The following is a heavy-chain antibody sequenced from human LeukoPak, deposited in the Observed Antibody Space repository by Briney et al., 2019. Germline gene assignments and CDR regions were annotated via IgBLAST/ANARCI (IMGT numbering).Heavy chain of an antibody. V-gene: IGHV1-2*02. CDR3: ARGRFMITFGGVIVTGWFDP. J-gene: IGHJ5*02. CDR2: INPNSGGT. D-gene: IGHD3-16*02. CDR1: GYTFTGYY. Sequence: ASVKVSCKASGYTFTGYYMHWVRQAPGQGLEWMGWINPNSGGTNYAQKFQGRVTMTRDTSISTAYMELSRLRSDDTAVYYCARGRFMITFGGVIVTGWFDPWGQGTLVTVSS.